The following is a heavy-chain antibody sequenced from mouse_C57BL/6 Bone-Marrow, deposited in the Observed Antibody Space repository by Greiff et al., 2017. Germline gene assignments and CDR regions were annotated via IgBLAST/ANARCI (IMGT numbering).Heavy chain of an antibody. J-gene: IGHJ2*01. CDR1: GFTFSSYG. CDR2: ISSGGSYT. CDR3: ARPYYYGLDD. D-gene: IGHD1-1*01. Sequence: EVKLVESGGDLVHPGGSLQLSCAASGFTFSSYGMSWVRQTPDKRLAWVATISSGGSYTYYPDSVKGRFTISRDQSKNTLYLQMSMLKSEDTTMYYCARPYYYGLDDWGQGTTLTVSS. V-gene: IGHV5-6*01.